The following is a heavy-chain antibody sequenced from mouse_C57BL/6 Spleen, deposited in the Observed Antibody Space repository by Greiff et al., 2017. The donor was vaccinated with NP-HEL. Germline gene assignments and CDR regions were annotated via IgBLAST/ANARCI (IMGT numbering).Heavy chain of an antibody. V-gene: IGHV1-69*01. D-gene: IGHD6-1*01. CDR2: IDPSDSYT. Sequence: QVQLQQPGAELVMPGASVKLSCKASGYTFTSYGMRWVKQRPGQGLEWIGEIDPSDSYTYYNEKFKGKSTLTVDKSSSTAYMQLRSLTSEDSAVSYGARAGASAQATGDMDDWGQGTSVTVAS. CDR1: GYTFTSYG. CDR3: ARAGASAQATGDMDD. J-gene: IGHJ4*01.